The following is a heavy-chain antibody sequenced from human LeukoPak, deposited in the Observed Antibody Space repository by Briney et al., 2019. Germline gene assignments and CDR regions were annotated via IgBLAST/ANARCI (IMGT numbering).Heavy chain of an antibody. CDR2: IDIDGSST. J-gene: IGHJ4*02. Sequence: GGSLRLSCAASGFTFSYYWMHWVRQVPGKGPVWVSRIDIDGSSTIYADSVMGRFTISRDNAKNTLYLQMNSLRAEDTAVYYCARDRGGYGPTTTDYWGQGTLVTVSS. CDR3: ARDRGGYGPTTTDY. CDR1: GFTFSYYW. V-gene: IGHV3-74*01. D-gene: IGHD5-18*01.